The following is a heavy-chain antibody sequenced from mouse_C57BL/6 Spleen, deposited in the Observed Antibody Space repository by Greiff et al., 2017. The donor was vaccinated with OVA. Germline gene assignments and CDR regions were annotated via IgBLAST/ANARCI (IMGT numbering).Heavy chain of an antibody. V-gene: IGHV14-4*01. CDR3: FITTVVATDY. D-gene: IGHD1-1*01. CDR1: GFNIKDDY. Sequence: EVQLQQSGAELVRPGASVKLSCTASGFNIKDDYMHWVKQRPEQGLEWIGWIDPENGDTEYASKFQGKATITADTSSNTAYLQLSSLTSEDTAVYYCFITTVVATDYWGQGTTLTVSS. J-gene: IGHJ2*01. CDR2: IDPENGDT.